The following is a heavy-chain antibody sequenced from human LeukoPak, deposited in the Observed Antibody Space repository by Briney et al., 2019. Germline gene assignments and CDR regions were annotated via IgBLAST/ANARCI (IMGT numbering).Heavy chain of an antibody. Sequence: PSETLSLTCAVYGGSFSGYYWSWIRQPPGKGLEWIGEINHSGSINYSPSLKSRVTISVDTSKNQFSLKLSSVTAADTAVYYCASRSDGGYSYGYLDYWGQGTLVTVSS. J-gene: IGHJ4*02. D-gene: IGHD5-18*01. CDR2: INHSGSI. CDR1: GGSFSGYY. CDR3: ASRSDGGYSYGYLDY. V-gene: IGHV4-34*01.